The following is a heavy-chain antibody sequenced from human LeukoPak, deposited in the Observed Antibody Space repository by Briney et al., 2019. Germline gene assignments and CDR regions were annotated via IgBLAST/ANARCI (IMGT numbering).Heavy chain of an antibody. CDR1: GFSLSTSGVG. D-gene: IGHD5-12*01. J-gene: IGHJ5*02. CDR2: IYWDDDK. Sequence: SGPTLVNPTQTLTLTCTFSGFSLSTSGVGVGWIRQPPGKALEWLALIYWDDDKRYSPSLKSRLTITKDTSKNQVVLTMTNMDPVDTATYYYAHRRLSGYAPPAVWFDPWGQGTLVTVSS. CDR3: AHRRLSGYAPPAVWFDP. V-gene: IGHV2-5*02.